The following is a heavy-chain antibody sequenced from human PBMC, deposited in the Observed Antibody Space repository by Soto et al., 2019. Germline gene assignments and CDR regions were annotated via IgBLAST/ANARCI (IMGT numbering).Heavy chain of an antibody. D-gene: IGHD1-20*01. CDR1: GFTFSSYG. V-gene: IGHV3-30*18. Sequence: PGGSLRLSCAASGFTFSSYGMHWVRQAPGKGLEWVAVISYDGSNKYYADSVKGRFTISRDNSKNTLYLQMNSLRAEDTAVYYCAKGISYVGFDVTPYKYWGQGTLVTVSS. J-gene: IGHJ4*02. CDR3: AKGISYVGFDVTPYKY. CDR2: ISYDGSNK.